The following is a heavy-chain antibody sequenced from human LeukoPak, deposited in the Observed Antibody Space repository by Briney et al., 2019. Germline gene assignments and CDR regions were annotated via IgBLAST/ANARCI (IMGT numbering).Heavy chain of an antibody. J-gene: IGHJ5*01. CDR2: MSKDGATI. CDR1: GFTFSRHG. CDR3: AKVGLPDALMNWIDS. V-gene: IGHV3-30*18. Sequence: PGGSLRLSCAASGFTFSRHGMHWARHAPGKGLKWVAGMSKDGATIRYEGSVESRFTISRDNSKNTVYLQMNSMRAEDTAVYYCAKVGLPDALMNWIDSWGKGTLVTVSS. D-gene: IGHD2-2*01.